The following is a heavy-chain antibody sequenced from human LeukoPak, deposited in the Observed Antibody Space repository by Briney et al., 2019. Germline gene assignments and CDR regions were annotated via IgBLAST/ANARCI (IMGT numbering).Heavy chain of an antibody. D-gene: IGHD6-19*01. V-gene: IGHV5-51*01. J-gene: IGHJ4*02. CDR2: IYPGDSDT. CDR3: ARQGPLYSSGWEIDY. Sequence: GESLKISCKGSGYSFTTYWIGWVRQMPGKGLEWMGIIYPGDSDTRYSPSFQGQVTISADKSISTAYLQWSSLKASDTAMYYCARQGPLYSSGWEIDYWGQGTLVTVSS. CDR1: GYSFTTYW.